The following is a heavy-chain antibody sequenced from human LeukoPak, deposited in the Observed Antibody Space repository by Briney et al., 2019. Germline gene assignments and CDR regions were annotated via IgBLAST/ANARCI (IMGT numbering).Heavy chain of an antibody. CDR2: ISGSSRYI. CDR1: GIPFSNYT. V-gene: IGHV3-21*06. Sequence: GGSLRLSCAASGIPFSNYTLTWVRQAPGKGLVWVSSISGSSRYIHYSDSVRGRFSISRDNAKNSVYLQMGSLTADDTAVYYCARVNSALVVSSEGSWAGSLGFDHWGQGILVIVFS. CDR3: ARVNSALVVSSEGSWAGSLGFDH. D-gene: IGHD3-22*01. J-gene: IGHJ4*02.